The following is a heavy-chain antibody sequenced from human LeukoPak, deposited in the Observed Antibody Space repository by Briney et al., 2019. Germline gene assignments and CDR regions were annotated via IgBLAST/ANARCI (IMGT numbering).Heavy chain of an antibody. CDR2: IYYSGST. V-gene: IGHV4-59*01. Sequence: SETLSLTCTVSGGSISSYYWSWIRQPPGKGLEWIGYIYYSGSTNYNPSLKSRVTISVDTSKNQFSLKLSSVTAADTAVYYCARDGAAAGNWFDPWGQGTLVTASS. D-gene: IGHD6-13*01. J-gene: IGHJ5*02. CDR1: GGSISSYY. CDR3: ARDGAAAGNWFDP.